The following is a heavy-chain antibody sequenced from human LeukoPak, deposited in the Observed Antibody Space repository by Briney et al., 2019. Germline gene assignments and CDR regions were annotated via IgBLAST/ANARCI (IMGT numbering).Heavy chain of an antibody. J-gene: IGHJ3*02. V-gene: IGHV1-69*06. Sequence: SVKVSCKASGGTFSSYAISWVRQAPGQGLEWMGGIIPIFGTANYAQKFQGRVTITADKSTSTAYMELSSLRSDDTAVYYCARGGQWLVRVRGAFDIWGQGTMVTVSS. CDR1: GGTFSSYA. D-gene: IGHD6-19*01. CDR3: ARGGQWLVRVRGAFDI. CDR2: IIPIFGTA.